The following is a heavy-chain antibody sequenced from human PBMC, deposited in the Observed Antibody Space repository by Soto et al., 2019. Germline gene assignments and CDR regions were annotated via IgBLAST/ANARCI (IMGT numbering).Heavy chain of an antibody. CDR1: GGSISGYY. CDR3: ARHPDAFEWLFDY. J-gene: IGHJ4*02. Sequence: QVQLQESGPGLVKPSETLSLTCTVSGGSISGYYWSWVRQPPGKGLEWIGYIYYSGSTNYNPSLKSRVTISVDTSKNQFSLKLTSVTAADTAVYFCARHPDAFEWLFDYWGQGTLVTVSS. CDR2: IYYSGST. D-gene: IGHD3-3*01. V-gene: IGHV4-59*08.